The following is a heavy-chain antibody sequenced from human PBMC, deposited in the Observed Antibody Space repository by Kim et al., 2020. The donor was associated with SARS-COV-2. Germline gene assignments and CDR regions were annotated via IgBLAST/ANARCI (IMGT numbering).Heavy chain of an antibody. J-gene: IGHJ1*01. Sequence: SETLSLTCTVSGGSISSTDYYWSWIRQPPGKGLEWIVYIYYSGSTYYNPSLKSRVTMSVDTSKNQLSLKLSSVTAADTAVYYCASHSSGWSYFQHWGQGTLVTVSS. V-gene: IGHV4-30-4*01. D-gene: IGHD6-19*01. CDR1: GGSISSTDYY. CDR2: IYYSGST. CDR3: ASHSSGWSYFQH.